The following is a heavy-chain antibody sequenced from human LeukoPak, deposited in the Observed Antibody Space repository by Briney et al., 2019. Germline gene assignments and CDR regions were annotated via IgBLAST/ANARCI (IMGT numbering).Heavy chain of an antibody. V-gene: IGHV5-51*01. Sequence: GESLKISCKGSGYSFTSYWIVWVRQMPGKGLEWMGIIYPGDSDAKYSPSFQGQVTISADKSTSTVYLQWSSLKASDTAMYFCARLAGWLDAFDIWGQGTMVTVSS. CDR2: IYPGDSDA. CDR1: GYSFTSYW. CDR3: ARLAGWLDAFDI. D-gene: IGHD3-22*01. J-gene: IGHJ3*02.